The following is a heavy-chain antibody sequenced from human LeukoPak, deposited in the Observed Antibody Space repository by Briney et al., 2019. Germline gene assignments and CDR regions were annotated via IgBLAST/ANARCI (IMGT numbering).Heavy chain of an antibody. Sequence: PSETLSLTCAVYGGSFSGYYWSWIRQPPGKGLEWIGEINHSGSTNYNPSLKSRVTISVDTSKNQFSLKLSSVTAADTAVYYCARANNYYGSGLDYWGQGTLVTVSS. J-gene: IGHJ4*02. CDR3: ARANNYYGSGLDY. CDR1: GGSFSGYY. D-gene: IGHD3-10*01. CDR2: INHSGST. V-gene: IGHV4-34*01.